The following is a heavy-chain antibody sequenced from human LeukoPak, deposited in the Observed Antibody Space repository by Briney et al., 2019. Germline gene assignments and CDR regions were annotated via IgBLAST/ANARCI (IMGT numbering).Heavy chain of an antibody. J-gene: IGHJ4*02. CDR1: GGSISSYY. CDR3: ARGIAARHDY. CDR2: IYYSGST. Sequence: SETLSLTCTVSGGSISSYYWSWIRQPPGKGLEWIGYIYYSGSTNYNPSLKSRVTISVDTSKNQFSLQLSSVTAADTAVYYCARGIAARHDYWGQGTLVTVSS. V-gene: IGHV4-59*01. D-gene: IGHD6-6*01.